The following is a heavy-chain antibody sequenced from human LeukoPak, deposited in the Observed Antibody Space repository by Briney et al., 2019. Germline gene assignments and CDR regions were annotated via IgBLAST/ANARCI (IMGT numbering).Heavy chain of an antibody. V-gene: IGHV1-2*06. J-gene: IGHJ6*03. CDR1: GYTFTGYY. Sequence: PTASVKVSCKASGYTFTGYYMHWVRQAPGQGLEWMGRINPNSGGTNYAQKFQGRVTMTRDTSISTAYMELSRLRSDDTAVYYCATTSGKLVRGVQIPLYYYMDVWGKGTTVTVSS. D-gene: IGHD3-10*01. CDR3: ATTSGKLVRGVQIPLYYYMDV. CDR2: INPNSGGT.